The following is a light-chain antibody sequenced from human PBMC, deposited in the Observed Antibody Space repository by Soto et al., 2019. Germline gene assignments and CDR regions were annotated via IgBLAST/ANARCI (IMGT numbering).Light chain of an antibody. CDR3: ATWHDSFYV. V-gene: IGLV1-44*01. Sequence: QTVVTQPPSASGTPGQRVTVSCSRSTSDIGTNAVNWFQHLPGTAPRLLIYTNNQRPSGVPDRFSGSKSGTSASLAISGLQSEDEATYYCATWHDSFYVFGTGTKVTVL. CDR2: TNN. CDR1: TSDIGTNA. J-gene: IGLJ1*01.